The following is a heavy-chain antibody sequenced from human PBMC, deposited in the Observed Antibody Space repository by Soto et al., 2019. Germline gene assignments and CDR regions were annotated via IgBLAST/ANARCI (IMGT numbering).Heavy chain of an antibody. CDR2: INAPGETK. CDR1: GFTFSNYG. D-gene: IGHD2-21*01. J-gene: IGHJ4*02. V-gene: IGHV3-48*04. Sequence: EVQLVESGGGLVQPGGSLRLSCAASGFTFSNYGMNWARQAPGRGLEWVTHINAPGETKSYSDSVKGRFTASRDDAKNSLFLQMSSLRADDTAIYYCARDPEGINDFDYWGQGTLVTVSS. CDR3: ARDPEGINDFDY.